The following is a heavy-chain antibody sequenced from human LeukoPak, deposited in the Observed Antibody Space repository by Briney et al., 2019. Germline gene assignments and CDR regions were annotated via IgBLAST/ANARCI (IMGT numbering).Heavy chain of an antibody. V-gene: IGHV4-34*01. Sequence: SETLSLTCAVYGGPFSGYYWSWIRQPPGKGLEWIGEINHSGSTNYNPSLKSRVTISVDTSKNQFSLKLSSVTAADTAVYYCRLGAAAGTIGEYRDYWGQGTLVTVSS. CDR2: INHSGST. J-gene: IGHJ4*02. CDR3: RLGAAAGTIGEYRDY. D-gene: IGHD6-13*01. CDR1: GGPFSGYY.